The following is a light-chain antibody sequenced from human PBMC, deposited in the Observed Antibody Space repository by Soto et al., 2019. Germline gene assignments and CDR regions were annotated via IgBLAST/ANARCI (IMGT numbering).Light chain of an antibody. Sequence: EIVLTHSPATLSLSPGERATLSCRASQSVSIYLAWYQQKPGQAPRLLIYDASNRATGIPARFSGSGSGTDFTLTISSLEPEDFAVYYCQQRSNWPPFFGQGTKVDIK. CDR2: DAS. CDR1: QSVSIY. J-gene: IGKJ2*01. V-gene: IGKV3-11*01. CDR3: QQRSNWPPF.